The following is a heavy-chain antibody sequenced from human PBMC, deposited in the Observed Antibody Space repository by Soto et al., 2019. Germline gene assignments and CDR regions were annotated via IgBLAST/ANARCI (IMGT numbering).Heavy chain of an antibody. J-gene: IGHJ4*02. CDR3: AKGTYYYETSGRDNLEKGDFFEY. D-gene: IGHD3-22*01. V-gene: IGHV3-23*01. Sequence: EVKLLESGGGLVQPGGSLRLSCAASGLTLSIHAMTWVRQAPGKGLEWVSTINGFSTFYADSVKGRFTISRDNPKNTLYLQMNNLRAEDTAVYYCAKGTYYYETSGRDNLEKGDFFEYWGQGALVTVSS. CDR1: GLTLSIHA. CDR2: INGFST.